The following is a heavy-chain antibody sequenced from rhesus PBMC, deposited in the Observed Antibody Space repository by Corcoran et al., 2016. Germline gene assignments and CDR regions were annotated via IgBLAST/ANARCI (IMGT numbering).Heavy chain of an antibody. CDR2: IYGSSGNT. Sequence: QVQLQESGSGLVKPSETLSLTCGVSGGSISSGYGWSWIRQPPGKGLEWIGYIYGSSGNTYYNPSLKSRVTISKVTSKNQFSLKLSSVTAADTAVYYCARNPPGDYSGSYSFDYWGQGVLVTVSS. CDR3: ARNPPGDYSGSYSFDY. J-gene: IGHJ4*01. V-gene: IGHV4S7*01. D-gene: IGHD3-16*01. CDR1: GGSISSGYG.